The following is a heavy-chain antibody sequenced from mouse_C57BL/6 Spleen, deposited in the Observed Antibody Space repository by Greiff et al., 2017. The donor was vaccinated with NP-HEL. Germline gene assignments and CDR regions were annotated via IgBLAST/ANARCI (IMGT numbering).Heavy chain of an antibody. CDR1: GYTFTDYN. CDR2: INPNNGGT. D-gene: IGHD2-4*01. V-gene: IGHV1-22*01. J-gene: IGHJ3*01. Sequence: VQLQQSGPELVKPGASVKMSCKASGYTFTDYNMHWVKQSHGKSLEWIGYINPNNGGTSYNQKFKGKATLTVNKSSSTAYMELRSLTSEDSAVYYCAAIYYDYVAWFAYWGQGTLVTVSA. CDR3: AAIYYDYVAWFAY.